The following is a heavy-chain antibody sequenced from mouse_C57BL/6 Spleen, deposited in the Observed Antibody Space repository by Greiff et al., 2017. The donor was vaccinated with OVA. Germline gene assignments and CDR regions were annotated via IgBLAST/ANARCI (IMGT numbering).Heavy chain of an antibody. CDR1: GYTFTSYW. CDR3: ARAGGVLWFAY. Sequence: QVQLQQPGAELVMPGASVKLSCKASGYTFTSYWMHWVKQRPGQGLEWIGEIDPSDSYTNYNQKFKGKSTLTVDKSSSTAYMQLSILTSEDSAVYYSARAGGVLWFAYWGQGTLVTVSA. V-gene: IGHV1-69*01. J-gene: IGHJ3*01. CDR2: IDPSDSYT.